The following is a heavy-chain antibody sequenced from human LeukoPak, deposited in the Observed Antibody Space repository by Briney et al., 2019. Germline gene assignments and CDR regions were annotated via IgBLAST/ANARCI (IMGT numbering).Heavy chain of an antibody. CDR2: ISGSGGST. CDR1: GFTFSSYA. CDR3: AKDPALTTGIVGATNFDY. D-gene: IGHD1-26*01. V-gene: IGHV3-23*01. J-gene: IGHJ4*02. Sequence: GGSLRLSCAASGFTFSSYAMSWVRQTPGKGLEWVSAISGSGGSTYYTDSVKGRFTISRDNSKNTLYLQMNSLRAEDTAVYYCAKDPALTTGIVGATNFDYWGQGTLVTVSS.